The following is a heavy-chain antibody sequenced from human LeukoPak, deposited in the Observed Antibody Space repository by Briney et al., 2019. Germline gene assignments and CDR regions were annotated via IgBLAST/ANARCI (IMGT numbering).Heavy chain of an antibody. D-gene: IGHD2-21*02. V-gene: IGHV3-21*01. CDR3: ARGEGVVVVTAIRDFDY. CDR2: ISSSSSYI. Sequence: GGSLRLSCAASGFTFSSYSMNWVRQAPGKGLEWVSSISSSSSYIYYADSVKGRFTISRDNAKNSLYPQMNSLRAEDTAVYYCARGEGVVVVTAIRDFDYWGQGTLVTVSS. J-gene: IGHJ4*02. CDR1: GFTFSSYS.